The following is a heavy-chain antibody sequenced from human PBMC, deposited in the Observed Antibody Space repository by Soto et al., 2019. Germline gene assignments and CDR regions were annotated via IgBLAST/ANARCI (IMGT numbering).Heavy chain of an antibody. J-gene: IGHJ6*02. D-gene: IGHD2-21*02. CDR3: AKGGGDSLRYGMDV. Sequence: GGSLRLSCSASGFIFRSSAMTWVRQAPGKGLEWVSAISGSGGSIYYADSVKGRFTISRDNSKTTLYLEMDSLRAEDTAVYYCAKGGGDSLRYGMDVWGQGTTVTVSS. CDR2: ISGSGGSI. V-gene: IGHV3-23*01. CDR1: GFIFRSSA.